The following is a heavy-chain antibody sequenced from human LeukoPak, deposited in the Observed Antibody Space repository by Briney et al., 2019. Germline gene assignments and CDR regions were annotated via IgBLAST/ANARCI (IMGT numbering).Heavy chain of an antibody. Sequence: GASVKVSCKASGYTFTSYGISWVRQAPGQGLEWMGWISAYNGNTNYAQKLQGRVTMTTDTSTSTAYMELRSLRSDDTAVYYRARLRRSGGFGELGYFQHWGQGTLVTVSS. D-gene: IGHD3-10*01. CDR1: GYTFTSYG. CDR2: ISAYNGNT. CDR3: ARLRRSGGFGELGYFQH. V-gene: IGHV1-18*01. J-gene: IGHJ1*01.